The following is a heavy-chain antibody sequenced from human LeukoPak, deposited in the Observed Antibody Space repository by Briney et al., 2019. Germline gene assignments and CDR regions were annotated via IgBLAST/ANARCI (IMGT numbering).Heavy chain of an antibody. CDR1: GYTFTTYD. J-gene: IGHJ4*02. CDR2: MNPNSGNT. CDR3: ARVAGNCGGDCYRLVY. D-gene: IGHD2-21*01. V-gene: IGHV1-8*01. Sequence: ASVTVSFKSSGYTFTTYDINWVRQATGQGLEWMAWMNPNSGNTGYAQKFQGRVTMTRNTSISTAYMELSSLRSEDTAVYYCARVAGNCGGDCYRLVYWGQGTLVTVSS.